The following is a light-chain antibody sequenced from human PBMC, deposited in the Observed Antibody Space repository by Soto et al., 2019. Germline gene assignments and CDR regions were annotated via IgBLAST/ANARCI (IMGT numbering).Light chain of an antibody. CDR1: QSISKNY. J-gene: IGKJ4*01. V-gene: IGKV3-20*01. CDR2: GAS. Sequence: EIVLTQSPGTLSLPPGERVTLFCRASQSISKNYLAWHQQRPGQAPRLLIYGASSRAAGIPDRFSGSGSGTDFSLTISRLEPEDFAVYYCQQYNSWPLTFGGGTKVDIK. CDR3: QQYNSWPLT.